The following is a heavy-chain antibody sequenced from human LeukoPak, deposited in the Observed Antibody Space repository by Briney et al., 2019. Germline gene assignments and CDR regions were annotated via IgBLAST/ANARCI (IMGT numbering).Heavy chain of an antibody. CDR2: IKLDGSEQ. V-gene: IGHV3-7*01. CDR3: ARAPARARLDY. CDR1: GFTFSRYW. J-gene: IGHJ4*02. Sequence: GGSLRLSCAASGFTFSRYWMYWVRQAPGKGLEWVASIKLDGSEQYYVDSVKGRFTISRDNAKGSLYLQMNSLRAEDTAVYYCARAPARARLDYWGQGTLVTVSS. D-gene: IGHD6-6*01.